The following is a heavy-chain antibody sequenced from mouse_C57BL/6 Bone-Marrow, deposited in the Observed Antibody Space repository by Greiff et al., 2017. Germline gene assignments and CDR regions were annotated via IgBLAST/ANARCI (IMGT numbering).Heavy chain of an antibody. CDR3: VSLALWYCDV. CDR2: IYPRSGNT. J-gene: IGHJ1*03. Sequence: QVQLQQSGAELARPGASVKLSCKASGYTFTSYGISWVKQRTGQGLEWIGEIYPRSGNTYYNEKFKGKATLTADKSSSTAYMELRSLTSEDSAVYFCVSLALWYCDVGGTGTTVTVSS. V-gene: IGHV1-81*01. D-gene: IGHD6-1*01. CDR1: GYTFTSYG.